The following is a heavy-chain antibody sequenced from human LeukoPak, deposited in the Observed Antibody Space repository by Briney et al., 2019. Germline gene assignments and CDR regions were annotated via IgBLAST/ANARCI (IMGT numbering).Heavy chain of an antibody. Sequence: LRLSCAASGFTFSSYSMNWVRQAPGKGLEWIGEINHSGSTNYNPSLKSRVTISVDTSKNQFSLKLSSVTAADTAVYYCARLEYYDSSGSLWGQGTLVTVSS. V-gene: IGHV4-34*01. D-gene: IGHD3-22*01. CDR1: GFTFSSYS. CDR3: ARLEYYDSSGSL. CDR2: INHSGST. J-gene: IGHJ4*02.